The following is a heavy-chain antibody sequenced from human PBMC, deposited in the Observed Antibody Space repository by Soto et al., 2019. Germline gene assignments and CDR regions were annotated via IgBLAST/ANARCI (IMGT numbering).Heavy chain of an antibody. CDR3: AREVGKGPDLTRNYYGMDV. CDR1: GFTFDDYA. V-gene: IGHV3-9*01. J-gene: IGHJ6*02. Sequence: GGSLRLSCAASGFTFDDYAMHWVRQAPGKGLEWVSGISWNSGSIGYADSVKGRFTISRDNSKNSLYLQMNSLRAEDTAVYYCAREVGKGPDLTRNYYGMDVWGQGTTVTVS. CDR2: ISWNSGSI. D-gene: IGHD2-2*01.